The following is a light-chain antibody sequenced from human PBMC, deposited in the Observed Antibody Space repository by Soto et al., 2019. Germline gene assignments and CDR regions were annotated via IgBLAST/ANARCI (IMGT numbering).Light chain of an antibody. CDR2: GTS. J-gene: IGKJ2*01. V-gene: IGKV3-20*01. Sequence: EIVLTQSPGTLSLSPGERATFSCRTSQTINTEFLAWYQQRPGLAPRLLIHGTSNRATAIPDRFSGSGSGPDFTLPIGALEPEDFAGYYCQRYGSSPLYACGQGTKLEI. CDR3: QRYGSSPLYA. CDR1: QTINTEF.